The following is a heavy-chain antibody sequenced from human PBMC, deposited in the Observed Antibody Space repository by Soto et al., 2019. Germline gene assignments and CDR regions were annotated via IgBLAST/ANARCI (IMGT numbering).Heavy chain of an antibody. V-gene: IGHV4-34*01. Sequence: TLSLTCAVYGGSFSGYYWSWIRQPPGKGLEWIGEIDHSGSTNYNPSLKSRVTISVDTSKNQFSLKLSSVTAADTAVYYCARGRRPGVLRFLEWLSTDFDYWGQGTLVTVSS. D-gene: IGHD3-3*01. CDR2: IDHSGST. CDR3: ARGRRPGVLRFLEWLSTDFDY. CDR1: GGSFSGYY. J-gene: IGHJ4*02.